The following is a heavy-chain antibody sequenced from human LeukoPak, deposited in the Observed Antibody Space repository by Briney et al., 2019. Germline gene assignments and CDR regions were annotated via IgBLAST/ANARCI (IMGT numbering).Heavy chain of an antibody. J-gene: IGHJ4*02. D-gene: IGHD2-21*01. CDR3: ARHVVACFDY. CDR1: GGSISSSSYY. CDR2: IYYSGST. Sequence: SETLSLTCTVSGGSISSSSYYWGWIRQPPGKGLGWIGSIYYSGSTYYNPSLKSRVTISVDTSKNQFSLKLSSVTAADTAVYYCARHVVACFDYWGQGTLVTVSS. V-gene: IGHV4-39*01.